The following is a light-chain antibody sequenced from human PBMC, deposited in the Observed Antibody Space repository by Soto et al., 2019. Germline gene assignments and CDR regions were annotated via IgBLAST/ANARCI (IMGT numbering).Light chain of an antibody. J-gene: IGKJ1*01. V-gene: IGKV1-6*02. CDR3: LQDYSYTRT. CDR1: QAIRND. CDR2: AAS. Sequence: IQMTQSPSSLSASVGDRVTITCRASQAIRNDLGWYQQKPGKAPKLLINAASSLQSGVPSRFSGSGSGTDFTLTITSLQPEDFATYFCLQDYSYTRTFGQGTKVEIK.